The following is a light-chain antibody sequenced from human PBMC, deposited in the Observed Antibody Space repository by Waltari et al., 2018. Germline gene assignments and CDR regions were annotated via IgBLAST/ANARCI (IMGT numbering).Light chain of an antibody. CDR1: QTISYY. CDR2: AAS. J-gene: IGKJ1*01. CDR3: QQSYSTWT. V-gene: IGKV1-39*01. Sequence: DIQMTQSPPSLSAFVGDRVVIPCRASQTISYYLNWDQQKPGKAPKLLIYAASSLQTGVPSRFSGSGSGTDFTLTISGLQPEDIATYYCQQSYSTWTFGQGTKVELK.